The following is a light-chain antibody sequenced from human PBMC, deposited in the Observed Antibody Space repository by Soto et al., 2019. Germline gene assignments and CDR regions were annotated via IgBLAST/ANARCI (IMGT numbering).Light chain of an antibody. J-gene: IGKJ1*01. CDR2: DAS. V-gene: IGKV3-20*01. CDR1: QTVRNNY. Sequence: EFVLPQSPGTLSLSPGERATLSCRASQTVRNNYLAWYQQKPGQAPRLLIYDASSRATGIPDRFSGGGSGTDFTLTISRLEPEDFALYYCQQYHTSPLTFGQGTKVDI. CDR3: QQYHTSPLT.